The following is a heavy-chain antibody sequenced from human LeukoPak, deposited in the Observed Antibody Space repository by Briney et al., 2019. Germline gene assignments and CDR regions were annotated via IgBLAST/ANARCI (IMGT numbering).Heavy chain of an antibody. CDR1: GGSISSYY. J-gene: IGHJ4*02. CDR2: IYYSGST. Sequence: SETLSLTCTVSGGSISSYYWSWIRQPPGKGLEWIGYIYYSGSTNYNPSLKSRVAISVHTSKNQFSLKLSSVTAADTAVYYCARSASAGNFLAIDYWGQGTLVTVSS. D-gene: IGHD6-13*01. CDR3: ARSASAGNFLAIDY. V-gene: IGHV4-59*01.